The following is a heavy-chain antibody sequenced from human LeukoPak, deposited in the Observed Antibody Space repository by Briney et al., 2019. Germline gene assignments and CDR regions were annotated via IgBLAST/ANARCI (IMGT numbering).Heavy chain of an antibody. J-gene: IGHJ4*02. Sequence: ASVKVSCKXSGGTFSSYAISWVRQAPGQGLERMGGIIPIFGTANYAQKFQGRVTITTDESTSTAYMELSSLRSEDTAVYYCARDATGTPASYWGQGTLVTVSS. CDR2: IIPIFGTA. CDR3: ARDATGTPASY. D-gene: IGHD1-1*01. V-gene: IGHV1-69*05. CDR1: GGTFSSYA.